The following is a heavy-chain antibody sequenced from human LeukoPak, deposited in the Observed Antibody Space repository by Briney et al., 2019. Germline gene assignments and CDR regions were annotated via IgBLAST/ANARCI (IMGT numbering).Heavy chain of an antibody. CDR2: ISSSSSTI. J-gene: IGHJ6*02. CDR3: AREDIVVVPAYYYYYGMDV. D-gene: IGHD2-2*01. V-gene: IGHV3-48*01. CDR1: GFTFSSHS. Sequence: PGGSLRLSCAASGFTFSSHSMNWVRQAPGKGLEWVSYISSSSSTIYYADSVKGRFTISRDNAKNSLYLQMNSLRAEDTAVYYCAREDIVVVPAYYYYYGMDVWGQGTTVTVSS.